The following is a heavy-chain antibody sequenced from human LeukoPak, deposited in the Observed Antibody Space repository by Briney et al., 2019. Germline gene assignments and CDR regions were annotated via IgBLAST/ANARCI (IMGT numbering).Heavy chain of an antibody. J-gene: IGHJ3*02. CDR1: GLTFSIHW. V-gene: IGHV3-7*01. CDR2: INQDGSDK. D-gene: IGHD4-17*01. Sequence: PGGSLRLSCAASGLTFSIHWMNWVRQAPGKGLECVANINQDGSDKYYVDSVKGRFTISRDNAKNSLYLQMNSLRAEDTAVYYCARRKDYVSAFDIWGQGTMVTVSS. CDR3: ARRKDYVSAFDI.